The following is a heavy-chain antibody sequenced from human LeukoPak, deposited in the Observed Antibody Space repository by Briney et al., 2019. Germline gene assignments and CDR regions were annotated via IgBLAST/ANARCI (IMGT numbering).Heavy chain of an antibody. CDR3: ARIRTGTTYYYAMDV. CDR2: IIPRLDIA. V-gene: IGHV1-69*04. Sequence: SVKVSCKASGGIFSSHAISWVRQAPGQGLEWMGRIIPRLDIAIYAQMFRGRVTITPDKTTTTAYMELTSLRSEDTAVYYCARIRTGTTYYYAMDVWGQGTTVTVSS. D-gene: IGHD1-1*01. CDR1: GGIFSSHA. J-gene: IGHJ6*02.